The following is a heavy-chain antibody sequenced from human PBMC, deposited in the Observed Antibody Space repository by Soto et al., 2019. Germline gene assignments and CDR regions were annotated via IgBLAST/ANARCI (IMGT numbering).Heavy chain of an antibody. CDR3: AIETGSRTSGVEFDY. D-gene: IGHD7-27*01. Sequence: EVQLLESGGGLVQPGGSLRLSCAASGFTFSSYAMSWVRQAPGKGLEWVSAISGSGGSTYYADSVKGRFTISRDNSKNTLSLQMNSLRAVATAVYYCAIETGSRTSGVEFDYWGQGTLVTVSS. J-gene: IGHJ4*02. CDR1: GFTFSSYA. CDR2: ISGSGGST. V-gene: IGHV3-23*01.